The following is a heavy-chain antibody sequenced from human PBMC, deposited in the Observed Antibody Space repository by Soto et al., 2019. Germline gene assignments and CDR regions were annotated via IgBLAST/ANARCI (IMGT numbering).Heavy chain of an antibody. CDR2: IWYDGSNK. J-gene: IGHJ6*02. CDR1: GFTFSSYG. D-gene: IGHD1-7*01. Sequence: PGGSLRLSCAASGFTFSSYGMHWVRQAPGKGPEWVAVIWYDGSNKYYADSVKGRFTISRDNSKNTLYLQMNSLRAEDTAVYYCARVITGTTQYYYYGMDVWGQGTTVTVS. CDR3: ARVITGTTQYYYYGMDV. V-gene: IGHV3-33*01.